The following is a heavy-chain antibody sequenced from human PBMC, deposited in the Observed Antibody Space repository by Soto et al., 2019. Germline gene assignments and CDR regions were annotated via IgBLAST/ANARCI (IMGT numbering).Heavy chain of an antibody. D-gene: IGHD3-22*01. V-gene: IGHV3-53*04. CDR1: GFTVSSNY. Sequence: EVQLVESGGGLVQPGGSLRLSCAASGFTVSSNYMSWVRQAPGKGLEWVSVIYSGGSTYYADSVKGRFTISRHNSKNTLYLQMNSLRVEDTAVYYCARLIVVANWYFDLWGRGTLVTVSS. CDR3: ARLIVVANWYFDL. J-gene: IGHJ2*01. CDR2: IYSGGST.